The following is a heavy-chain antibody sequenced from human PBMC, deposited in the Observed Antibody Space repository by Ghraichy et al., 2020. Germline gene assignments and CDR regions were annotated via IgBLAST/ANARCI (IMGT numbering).Heavy chain of an antibody. V-gene: IGHV3-7*04. D-gene: IGHD6-13*01. J-gene: IGHJ4*02. CDR2: IKPDGSQK. CDR3: ARDRGSSWYPYLDY. CDR1: GFSFSNSW. Sequence: GESLNISCAASGFSFSNSWMSWVRQAPGRGLEWVANIKPDGSQKYYVDSVKGRITISRDNAKNSLFLQMNRLRAEDTAVYYCARDRGSSWYPYLDYWGQGTPVTVST.